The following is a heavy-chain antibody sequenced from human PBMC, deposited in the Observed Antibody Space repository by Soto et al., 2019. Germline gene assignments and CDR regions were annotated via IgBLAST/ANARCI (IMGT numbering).Heavy chain of an antibody. Sequence: SVKVSCKASGGTFSSYTISWVRQAPGQGLEWMGRIIPILGIANYAQKFQGRVTITADNSTSTAYMELSSLRSEDTAVYYCAALWFGELDWFDPWGQGTLVTVSS. V-gene: IGHV1-69*02. CDR3: AALWFGELDWFDP. D-gene: IGHD3-10*01. CDR1: GGTFSSYT. CDR2: IIPILGIA. J-gene: IGHJ5*02.